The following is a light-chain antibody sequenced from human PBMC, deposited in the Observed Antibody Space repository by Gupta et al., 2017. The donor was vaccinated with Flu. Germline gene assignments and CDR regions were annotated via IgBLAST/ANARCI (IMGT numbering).Light chain of an antibody. V-gene: IGKV1-39*01. CDR2: AAS. J-gene: IGKJ1*01. CDR1: QSIRSY. CDR3: QRIDSNPLRT. Sequence: DTQMTQSPSSLSASVGDRVTITCRASQSIRSYLNWYQQKPGKAPKLLIYAASSWQSGVPSRFSGSGYGTDFTLTISSRQPEDFATYYCQRIDSNPLRTCGQGTKVEIK.